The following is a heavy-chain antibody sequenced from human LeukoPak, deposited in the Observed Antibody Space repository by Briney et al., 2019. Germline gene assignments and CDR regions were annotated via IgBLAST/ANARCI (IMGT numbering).Heavy chain of an antibody. CDR1: GGSISSGGYY. J-gene: IGHJ4*02. CDR2: IYHSGST. D-gene: IGHD6-19*01. Sequence: KPSQTLSLTCTVSGGSISSGGYYWSWIRQPPGKGLEWIGYIYHSGSTYYNPSLKSRVTISVDRSKNQFSLKLSSVTAADTAVYYCAREGSRSGWYSGYWGQGTLVTVSS. CDR3: AREGSRSGWYSGY. V-gene: IGHV4-30-2*01.